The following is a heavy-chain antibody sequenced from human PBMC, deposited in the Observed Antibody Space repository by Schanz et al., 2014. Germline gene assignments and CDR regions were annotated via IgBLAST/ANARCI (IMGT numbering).Heavy chain of an antibody. V-gene: IGHV3-7*01. D-gene: IGHD4-17*01. CDR2: IKQDGSAK. CDR1: GFTFSRYW. J-gene: IGHJ4*02. Sequence: EVQLVESGGGLVQPGGSLRLCCVASGFTFSRYWMTWVRQAPGKGLEWVANIKQDGSAKNYVDSVKGRFTISRDNPKTTLCLQMNSLRAEDTALYYCARGLGGDEDLDHWGQGALVTVSS. CDR3: ARGLGGDEDLDH.